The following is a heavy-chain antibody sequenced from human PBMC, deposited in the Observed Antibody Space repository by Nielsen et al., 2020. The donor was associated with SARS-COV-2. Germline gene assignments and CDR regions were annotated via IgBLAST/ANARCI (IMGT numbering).Heavy chain of an antibody. D-gene: IGHD6-19*01. CDR3: AKDIEQWLLVDGYRRFDP. V-gene: IGHV3-9*01. CDR2: ISWNSGSI. Sequence: SLKISCAASGFTFDDYAMHWVRQAPGKGLEWVSGISWNSGSIGYADSVKGRFTISRDNAKNSLYLQMNSLRAKDTALYYCAKDIEQWLLVDGYRRFDPWGQGTLVTVSS. J-gene: IGHJ5*02. CDR1: GFTFDDYA.